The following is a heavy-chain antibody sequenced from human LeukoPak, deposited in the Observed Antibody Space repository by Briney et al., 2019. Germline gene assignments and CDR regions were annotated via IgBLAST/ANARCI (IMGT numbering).Heavy chain of an antibody. V-gene: IGHV4-59*01. D-gene: IGHD5-12*01. CDR1: GGSLSSYY. Sequence: PSETLSLTCTVSGGSLSSYYSSWIRQPPGKGLQYIGFIYYSGSTKYNPSLKSRVTISVDTSKNQFSLKLSPVTAADTAIYYCARRSDSGYDFDYWGQGTLVTVSS. J-gene: IGHJ4*02. CDR2: IYYSGST. CDR3: ARRSDSGYDFDY.